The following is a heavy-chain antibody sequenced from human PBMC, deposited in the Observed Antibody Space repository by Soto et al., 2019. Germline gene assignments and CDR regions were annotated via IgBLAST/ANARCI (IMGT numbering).Heavy chain of an antibody. CDR3: AREGPPIRAHNPPEYFQH. J-gene: IGHJ1*01. Sequence: QLQLQESGPGLVKPSETLSLTCTVSGDSISTRSNYWAWIRQPPGKGLEWIGSIYYTGGTYYNPSLKSRVTLFLDTSKNQFSLNRNSVTAADTAVYYCAREGPPIRAHNPPEYFQHWGQGTPVTVSS. V-gene: IGHV4-39*02. CDR1: GDSISTRSNY. CDR2: IYYTGGT.